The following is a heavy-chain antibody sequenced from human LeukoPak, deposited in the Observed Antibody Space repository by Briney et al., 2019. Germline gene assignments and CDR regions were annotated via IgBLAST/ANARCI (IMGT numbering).Heavy chain of an antibody. D-gene: IGHD2-2*01. J-gene: IGHJ3*02. Sequence: GGSLRLSCAASGFSFNHCAMSWVRQAPGKGLEWVSAISGSGGTTYYADSVKGRFTISRDNSKNTLYLQMNSLRAEDTAVYYCAKDLGVGGYCSSTSCVGYAFDIWGQGTMVTVSS. CDR3: AKDLGVGGYCSSTSCVGYAFDI. V-gene: IGHV3-23*01. CDR2: ISGSGGTT. CDR1: GFSFNHCA.